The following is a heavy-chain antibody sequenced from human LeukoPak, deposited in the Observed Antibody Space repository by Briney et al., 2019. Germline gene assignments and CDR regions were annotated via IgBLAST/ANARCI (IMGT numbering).Heavy chain of an antibody. CDR1: GYSISSGYY. CDR3: AADSVYGLDAFDI. CDR2: IYHSGST. Sequence: SVTLTLTCAVSGYSISSGYYWGWIRQPPGKGLEWIGSIYHSGSTYYNPSLKSRVTISVDTSKNQFSLKLSSVTAADTAVYYCAADSVYGLDAFDIWGQGTMVTVSS. D-gene: IGHD1-14*01. J-gene: IGHJ3*02. V-gene: IGHV4-38-2*01.